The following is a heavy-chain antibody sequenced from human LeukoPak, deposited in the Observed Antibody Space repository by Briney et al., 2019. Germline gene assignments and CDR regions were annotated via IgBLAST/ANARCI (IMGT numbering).Heavy chain of an antibody. J-gene: IGHJ4*02. D-gene: IGHD6-13*01. Sequence: PSETLSLTCTVSGGSISSGGYYWSWIRQHPGKGLEWIGYIYYSGSTYYNPSLKSRVTISVDTSKNQFSLKLSSVTAADTAVYYCASGQQQLESFGYWGQGTLVTVSS. V-gene: IGHV4-31*03. CDR1: GGSISSGGYY. CDR3: ASGQQQLESFGY. CDR2: IYYSGST.